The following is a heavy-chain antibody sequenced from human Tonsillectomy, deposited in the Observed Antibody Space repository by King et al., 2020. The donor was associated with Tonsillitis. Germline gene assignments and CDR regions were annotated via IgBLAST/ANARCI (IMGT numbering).Heavy chain of an antibody. Sequence: VQLQQWGAGLLKPSETLSLTCAVYGGSFSGYYWSWIRQPPGKGLEWIGEINHSGSTNYNPSLKSRVTISVDTSKNQFYLKLSSVTAADTAVYYCARGLNSPPFDPWGQGTLVTVSS. CDR3: ARGLNSPPFDP. CDR1: GGSFSGYY. D-gene: IGHD2-21*01. CDR2: INHSGST. V-gene: IGHV4-34*01. J-gene: IGHJ5*02.